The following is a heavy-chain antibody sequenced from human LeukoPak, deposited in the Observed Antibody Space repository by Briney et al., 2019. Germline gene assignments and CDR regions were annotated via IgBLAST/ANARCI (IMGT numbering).Heavy chain of an antibody. D-gene: IGHD4-17*01. CDR1: GFTFSSCA. CDR3: AREGPYGDYGLGYYYYYYYMDV. J-gene: IGHJ6*03. Sequence: GGSLRLSCAASGFTFSSCAMHWVRQAPGKGLEYVSAISSNGGSTYYAKSVKGRFTISRDNSKNTLYLQMGSLRAEDMAVYYCAREGPYGDYGLGYYYYYYYMDVWGKGTTVTVSS. V-gene: IGHV3-64*01. CDR2: ISSNGGST.